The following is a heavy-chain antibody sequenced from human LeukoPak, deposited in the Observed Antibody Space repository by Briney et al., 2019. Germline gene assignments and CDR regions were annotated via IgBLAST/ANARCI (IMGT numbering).Heavy chain of an antibody. CDR1: GYSFTDFG. CDR2: IIPILGIA. D-gene: IGHD5-12*01. CDR3: ARLNSGLATIPDY. Sequence: GASVKVSCKASGYSFTDFGISWVRQAPGQGLEWMGRIIPILGIANYAQKFQGRVTITADKSTSTAYMELSSLRSEDTAVYYCARLNSGLATIPDYWGQGTLVTVSS. V-gene: IGHV1-69*04. J-gene: IGHJ4*02.